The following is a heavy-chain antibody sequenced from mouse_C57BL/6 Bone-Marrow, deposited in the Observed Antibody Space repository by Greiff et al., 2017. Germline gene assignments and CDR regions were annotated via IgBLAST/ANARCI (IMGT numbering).Heavy chain of an antibody. D-gene: IGHD2-3*01. CDR1: GYTFTSYG. CDR2: IYPRSGNT. V-gene: IGHV1-81*01. J-gene: IGHJ4*01. CDR3: ARERAMRAMDY. Sequence: QVQLKQSGAELARPGASVKLSCKASGYTFTSYGISWVKQRTGQGLEWIGEIYPRSGNTYYNEKFKGKATLTADKSSSTAYMELRSLTSEDSAVYFCARERAMRAMDYWGQGTSVTVSS.